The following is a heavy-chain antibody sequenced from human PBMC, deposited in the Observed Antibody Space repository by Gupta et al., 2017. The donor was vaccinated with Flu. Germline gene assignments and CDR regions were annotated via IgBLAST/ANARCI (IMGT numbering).Heavy chain of an antibody. Sequence: EVQLLESGGALVQPGGSLRLSCAASGVTFGNYAMSWVRQAPGKGLEFVSVVSGSGGTTNYADSVKGRFTISRDNSKNTLYLQMNSLRAEDTAIYYCAKGSSSLIYYFDYWGPGTLVTVSS. CDR3: AKGSSSLIYYFDY. D-gene: IGHD2-2*01. CDR1: GVTFGNYA. J-gene: IGHJ4*02. V-gene: IGHV3-23*01. CDR2: VSGSGGTT.